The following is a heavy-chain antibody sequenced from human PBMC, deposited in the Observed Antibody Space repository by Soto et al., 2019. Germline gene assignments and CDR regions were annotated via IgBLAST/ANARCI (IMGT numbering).Heavy chain of an antibody. V-gene: IGHV4-30-4*01. J-gene: IGHJ6*02. Sequence: QVQLQESGPGLVRPSQTLSLTCTVSGGSISSDHYHWTWIRQTPGKGLEWIGYIHNSGRVYYNPSLRSRVTISVAPSTNLFSLNLSSVTAADTVVYFCVREDDGGDRDYYGLDVWGQGTTVTVSS. D-gene: IGHD4-17*01. CDR2: IHNSGRV. CDR3: VREDDGGDRDYYGLDV. CDR1: GGSISSDHYH.